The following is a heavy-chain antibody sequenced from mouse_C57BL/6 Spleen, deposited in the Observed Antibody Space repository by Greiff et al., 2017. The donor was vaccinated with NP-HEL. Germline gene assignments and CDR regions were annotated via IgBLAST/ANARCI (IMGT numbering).Heavy chain of an antibody. V-gene: IGHV1-26*01. CDR2: INPNNGGT. CDR3: ARAPYITTVSMYY. Sequence: VQLQQSGPELVKPGASVKISCKASGYTFTDYYMNWVKQSHGKSLEWIGDINPNNGGTSYNQKFKGKATLTVDKSSSTAYMELRSLTSEDSAVDYCARAPYITTVSMYYWGQGTSVTVSS. CDR1: GYTFTDYY. D-gene: IGHD1-1*01. J-gene: IGHJ4*01.